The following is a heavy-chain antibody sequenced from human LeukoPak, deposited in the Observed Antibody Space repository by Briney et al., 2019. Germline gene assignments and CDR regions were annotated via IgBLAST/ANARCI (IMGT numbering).Heavy chain of an antibody. V-gene: IGHV3-23*01. D-gene: IGHD1-26*01. CDR3: AREEGSTSHFDH. CDR1: GFTFSNYA. J-gene: IGHJ4*02. Sequence: GGSLRLSCAASGFTFSNYAMSWVRQAPGKGLEWVSSISGSGGNTYYADSVKGRFTISRDNSKSTPFLQMKSLGDEDTAVYYCAREEGSTSHFDHWGQGTLVTVSS. CDR2: ISGSGGNT.